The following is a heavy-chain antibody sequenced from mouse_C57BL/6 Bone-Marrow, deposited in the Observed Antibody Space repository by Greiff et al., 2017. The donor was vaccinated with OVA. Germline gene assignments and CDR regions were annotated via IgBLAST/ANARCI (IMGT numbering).Heavy chain of an antibody. CDR3: ASLYDGYYVYAMDY. Sequence: QVQLQQPGAELVKPGASVKLSCKASGYTFTSYWMHWVKQRPGQGLEWIGMIHPNSGSTNYNEKFKSKATLTVDKSSSTAYMQLSSLTSEDSAVYYCASLYDGYYVYAMDYWGQGTSVTVSS. CDR2: IHPNSGST. CDR1: GYTFTSYW. J-gene: IGHJ4*01. V-gene: IGHV1-64*01. D-gene: IGHD2-3*01.